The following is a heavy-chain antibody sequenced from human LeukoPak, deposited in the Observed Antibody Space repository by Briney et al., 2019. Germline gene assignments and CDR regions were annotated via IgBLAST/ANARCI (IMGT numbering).Heavy chain of an antibody. D-gene: IGHD4/OR15-4a*01. J-gene: IGHJ4*02. CDR1: GSSISSYY. CDR3: ARGRAFDY. V-gene: IGHV4-59*12. CDR2: IYYSGST. Sequence: PSETLSLTCTVSGSSISSYYWSWIRQPPGKGLEWIGYIYYSGSTNYNPSLKSRVTISVDTSKNQFSLKLSSVTAADTAVYYCARGRAFDYWGQGTLVTVSS.